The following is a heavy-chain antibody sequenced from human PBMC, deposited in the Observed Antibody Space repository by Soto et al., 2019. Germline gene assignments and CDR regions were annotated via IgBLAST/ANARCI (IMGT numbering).Heavy chain of an antibody. J-gene: IGHJ6*02. CDR3: ARHCGGDCYRLYYYYGMDV. D-gene: IGHD2-21*02. CDR2: ISAYNGNT. CDR1: GYTFTIYG. Sequence: ASVKVSCKASGYTFTIYGISGVLQSRLQWLDWMGWISAYNGNTNYAQKLQGRVTMTTDTSTSTAYMELRSLRSDDTAVYYCARHCGGDCYRLYYYYGMDVWGQGTTVTVSS. V-gene: IGHV1-18*04.